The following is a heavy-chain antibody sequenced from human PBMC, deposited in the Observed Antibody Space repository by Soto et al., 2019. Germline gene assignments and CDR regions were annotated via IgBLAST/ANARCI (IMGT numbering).Heavy chain of an antibody. CDR1: GFTFSSYS. D-gene: IGHD6-13*01. CDR3: ARDLGSSWYPEYFQH. Sequence: GGSLRLSCAASGFTFSSYSMNWVRQAPGKGLEWVSYITSSSSTIYYADSVKGRFTISRDNAKNSLYLQMNSLRAEDTAVYYCARDLGSSWYPEYFQHWGQGTLVTVPQ. CDR2: ITSSSSTI. J-gene: IGHJ1*01. V-gene: IGHV3-48*01.